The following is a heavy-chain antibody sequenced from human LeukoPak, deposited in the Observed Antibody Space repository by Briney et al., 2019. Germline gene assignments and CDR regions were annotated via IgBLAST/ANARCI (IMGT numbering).Heavy chain of an antibody. V-gene: IGHV4-30-4*07. Sequence: SQTLSLTCAVSGGSISRSGYSWSWIRQPPGKGLDWIAYIYYTGSTYYNPSLKSRVTISLDTSKDQFSLKLTSVTAADTAVYYCASGYYYDSSGYFGDAFDIWAQGTMVTVSS. CDR2: IYYTGST. D-gene: IGHD3-22*01. CDR1: GGSISRSGYS. CDR3: ASGYYYDSSGYFGDAFDI. J-gene: IGHJ3*02.